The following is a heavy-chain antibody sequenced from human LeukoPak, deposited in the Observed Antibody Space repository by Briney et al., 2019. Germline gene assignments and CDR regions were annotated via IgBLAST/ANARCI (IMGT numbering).Heavy chain of an antibody. CDR2: ISGSGGST. J-gene: IGHJ1*01. CDR3: ATYSSLNRREFQY. CDR1: GLTFSSHA. Sequence: GGSLRLSCVASGLTFSSHAMTWVRQTPGKGLEWVSAISGSGGSTYYADSVKGRFTISRDNTKNSLYLQMNSLRAEDTAVYYCATYSSLNRREFQYWGQGTLLTVSS. V-gene: IGHV3-23*01. D-gene: IGHD3-22*01.